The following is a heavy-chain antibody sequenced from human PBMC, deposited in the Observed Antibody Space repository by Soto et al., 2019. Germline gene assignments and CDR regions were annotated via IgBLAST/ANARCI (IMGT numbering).Heavy chain of an antibody. Sequence: GESLKISCKGSGYSFTSYWIGWVRQMPGKGLEWMGIIYPGDSDTRYSPSFQGQVTISADKSISTAYLQWSSLKASDTAMYYCARPLGSYYYDSSGPLGLDAFDIWGQGTMVTVSS. J-gene: IGHJ3*02. CDR1: GYSFTSYW. CDR2: IYPGDSDT. V-gene: IGHV5-51*01. D-gene: IGHD3-22*01. CDR3: ARPLGSYYYDSSGPLGLDAFDI.